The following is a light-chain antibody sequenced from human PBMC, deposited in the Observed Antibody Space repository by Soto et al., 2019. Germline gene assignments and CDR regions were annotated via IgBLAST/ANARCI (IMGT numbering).Light chain of an antibody. CDR3: QQYGSSPPRFT. V-gene: IGKV3-20*01. Sequence: EIVLTQSPGTLSLSPGERATLSCRASQSVSSSYLAWYQQKPGQAPRLLIYRASSRATDIPDKFSGSGSGTDFTLTISRLEPEDFAVYYCQQYGSSPPRFTFGPETRVDIK. CDR1: QSVSSSY. J-gene: IGKJ3*01. CDR2: RAS.